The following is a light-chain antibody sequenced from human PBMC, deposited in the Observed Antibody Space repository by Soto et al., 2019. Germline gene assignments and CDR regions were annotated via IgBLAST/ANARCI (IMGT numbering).Light chain of an antibody. V-gene: IGLV3-1*01. Sequence: SYELTQPPSVSVSPGHTVSISCSGDKLGDKYTSWYQQKPGQSPVLVMYQDNQRPSGIPERFSGSNSGNTATLTISGTQALDAADYYCQTWDSNNYVVVFGGGTKVTVL. CDR1: KLGDKY. CDR2: QDN. J-gene: IGLJ2*01. CDR3: QTWDSNNYVVV.